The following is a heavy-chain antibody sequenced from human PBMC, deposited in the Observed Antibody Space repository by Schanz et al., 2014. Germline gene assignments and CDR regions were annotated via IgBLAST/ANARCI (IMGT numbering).Heavy chain of an antibody. J-gene: IGHJ3*02. Sequence: EVRLVESGGGLVEPGGSLRLSCSGSGFTFSEVSLSWVRPAPGTGLEWVGRIENNANGATTDYAAPVKGRFTVSRDDSRNTLYLQMNTLRTDDTALYYCTTFNNRDALYIWGQGTMVSVSS. V-gene: IGHV3-15*04. CDR1: GFTFSEVS. CDR3: TTFNNRDALYI. CDR2: IENNANGATT. D-gene: IGHD1-20*01.